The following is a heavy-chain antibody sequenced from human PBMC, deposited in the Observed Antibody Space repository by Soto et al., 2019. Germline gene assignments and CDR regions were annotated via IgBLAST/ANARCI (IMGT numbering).Heavy chain of an antibody. J-gene: IGHJ4*02. V-gene: IGHV3-30*18. Sequence: PGGPLRPSCAASGSSFSGYGMHWVRQATGKGLEGLADISNYESNKYYGASEKVRFTISRDNSKNALYLQINSRRAEDSSVYYCAKYRECEHNNCGPQGYWGQVTQVTVSS. D-gene: IGHD3-10*01. CDR1: GSSFSGYG. CDR2: ISNYESNK. CDR3: AKYRECEHNNCGPQGY.